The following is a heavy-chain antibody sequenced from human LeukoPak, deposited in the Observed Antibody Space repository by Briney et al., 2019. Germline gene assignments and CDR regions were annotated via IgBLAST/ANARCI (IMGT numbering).Heavy chain of an antibody. V-gene: IGHV3-7*01. CDR3: ARDPTTRLDY. CDR1: GFTVSSYG. CDR2: IKEDGSEK. Sequence: PGGSLRLSCAASGFTVSSYGMSWVRQAPGKGLEWVANIKEDGSEKNYVDSVKGRFTISRDNAKKSLYLQMNSLRAEDTAVYYCARDPTTRLDYWGQGTLVTVSS. J-gene: IGHJ4*02. D-gene: IGHD4-17*01.